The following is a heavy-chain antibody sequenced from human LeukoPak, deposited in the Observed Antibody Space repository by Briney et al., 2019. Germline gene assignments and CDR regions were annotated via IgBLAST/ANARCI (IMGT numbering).Heavy chain of an antibody. Sequence: SVKVSCKASGGTFSSYAISWVRQAPGQGLEWMGGIIPIFGTANYAQKFQGRVTITADESTRTAYMELSSLRSEDTAVYDCARCGMLALGYLYYYYMDVWGKGTRVTVFS. CDR3: ARCGMLALGYLYYYYMDV. V-gene: IGHV1-69*01. CDR2: IIPIFGTA. D-gene: IGHD2-8*01. J-gene: IGHJ6*03. CDR1: GGTFSSYA.